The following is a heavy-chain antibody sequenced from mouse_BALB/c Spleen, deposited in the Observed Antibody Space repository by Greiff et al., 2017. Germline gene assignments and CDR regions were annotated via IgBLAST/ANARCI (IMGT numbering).Heavy chain of an antibody. Sequence: QVQLQQPGAELVKPGASVKMSCKASGYTFTSYNMHWVKQTPGQGLEWIGAIYPGNGDTSYNQKFKGKATLTADKSSSTAYMQLSSLTSEDSAVYYCAGVRGYYAMDYGGQGTSVTVSS. J-gene: IGHJ4*01. V-gene: IGHV1-12*01. CDR3: AGVRGYYAMDY. D-gene: IGHD2-14*01. CDR2: IYPGNGDT. CDR1: GYTFTSYN.